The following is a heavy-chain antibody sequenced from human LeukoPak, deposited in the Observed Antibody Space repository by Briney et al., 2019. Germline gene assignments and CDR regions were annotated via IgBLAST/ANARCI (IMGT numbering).Heavy chain of an antibody. J-gene: IGHJ4*02. CDR1: GYSFTSYW. CDR2: IYPGDSDT. Sequence: GESLKISCKGSGYSFTSYWIGWVRQLPGKGLELMGIIYPGDSDTRYSPSFRGQVTISADKSISTAYLQWSSLKASDTATYYCARSYGDYYFDYWGQGTLVTVSS. D-gene: IGHD4-17*01. V-gene: IGHV5-51*01. CDR3: ARSYGDYYFDY.